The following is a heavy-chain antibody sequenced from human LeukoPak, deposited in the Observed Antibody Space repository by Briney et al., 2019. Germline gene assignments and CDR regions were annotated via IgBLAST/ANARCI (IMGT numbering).Heavy chain of an antibody. Sequence: ASVKVSCKTSGDTFTNNGITWVRQAPGQGLDWMGWISGYNGNTNYAQKFQGRVTITTDESTSTAYMELSSLRSEDTAVYYCASSAVVAAPGDFQHWGQGTLVTVSS. D-gene: IGHD2-15*01. V-gene: IGHV1-18*01. J-gene: IGHJ1*01. CDR3: ASSAVVAAPGDFQH. CDR2: ISGYNGNT. CDR1: GDTFTNNG.